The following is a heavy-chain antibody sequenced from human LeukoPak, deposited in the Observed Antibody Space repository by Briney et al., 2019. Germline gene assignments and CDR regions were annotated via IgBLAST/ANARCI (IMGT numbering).Heavy chain of an antibody. J-gene: IGHJ4*02. D-gene: IGHD6-6*01. CDR1: GYIFTSYW. V-gene: IGHV5-10-1*01. CDR2: IDPTDSYT. Sequence: GESLRISCKGSGYIFTSYWITWVRQMPGKGLEWMGMIDPTDSYTNYSPSFQGHVTISTDKSISTAYLQWSSLKASDTAIYYCARRGRSSSNFDFWGQGTLVTVSS. CDR3: ARRGRSSSNFDF.